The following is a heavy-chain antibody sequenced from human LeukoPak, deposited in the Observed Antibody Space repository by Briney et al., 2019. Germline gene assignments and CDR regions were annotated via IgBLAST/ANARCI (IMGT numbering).Heavy chain of an antibody. CDR1: GGSISSYY. CDR2: IYYSGST. J-gene: IGHJ4*02. D-gene: IGHD3-10*01. V-gene: IGHV4-59*01. CDR3: ARTLPGPMVRGVITLPFDY. Sequence: SGTLSLTCTVSGGSISSYYWSWIRQPPGKGLEWIGYIYYSGSTNYNPSLKSRVTISVDTSKNQFSLKLSSVTAADTAVYYCARTLPGPMVRGVITLPFDYWGQGTLVTVSS.